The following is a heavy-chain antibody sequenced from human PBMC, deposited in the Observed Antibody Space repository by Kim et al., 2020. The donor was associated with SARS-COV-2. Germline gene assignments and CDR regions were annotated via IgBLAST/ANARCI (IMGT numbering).Heavy chain of an antibody. D-gene: IGHD6-19*01. V-gene: IGHV1-24*01. CDR3: ATAAGAGTPDWFAP. CDR1: GYTLIELS. J-gene: IGHJ5*02. CDR2: FDPEDGKT. Sequence: ASVKVSCKVSGYTLIELSLYWVRQAPGKGLEWMGGFDPEDGKTIYAQKFQGRVTMTEDTSTDTAYMELSSLRSEDTAFYYCATAAGAGTPDWFAPWGQGTLVTVSS.